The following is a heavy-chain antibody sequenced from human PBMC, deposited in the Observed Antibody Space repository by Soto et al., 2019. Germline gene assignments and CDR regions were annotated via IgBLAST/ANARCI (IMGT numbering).Heavy chain of an antibody. CDR2: INPNSGGT. Sequence: ASVTVSCKASGYTFTDYYIHWVRQAPGQGLEWMGWINPNSGGTKYAQNFQGRVTMTSENSITTAHMELSRLRSDDTAVYFCAPSPYSSGSFVFSVRPPSRSFDYWGQGTLGTVS. CDR3: APSPYSSGSFVFSVRPPSRSFDY. V-gene: IGHV1-2*02. CDR1: GYTFTDYY. J-gene: IGHJ4*02. D-gene: IGHD6-19*01.